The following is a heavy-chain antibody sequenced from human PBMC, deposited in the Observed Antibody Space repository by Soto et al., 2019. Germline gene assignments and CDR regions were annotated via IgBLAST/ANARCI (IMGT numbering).Heavy chain of an antibody. CDR1: GGSISSYY. D-gene: IGHD3-22*01. Sequence: SETLSFTCTVSGGSISSYYWSWIRQPPGKGLEWIGYIYYSGSTNYNPSLKSRVTISVDTSKNQFSLKLSSVTAADTAVYYCARDRRQYYDSSGPKGAFDIWGQGTMVTVSS. V-gene: IGHV4-59*01. J-gene: IGHJ3*02. CDR3: ARDRRQYYDSSGPKGAFDI. CDR2: IYYSGST.